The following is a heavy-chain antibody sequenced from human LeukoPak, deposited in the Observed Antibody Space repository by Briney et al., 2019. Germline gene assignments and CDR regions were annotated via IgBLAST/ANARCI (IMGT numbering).Heavy chain of an antibody. CDR3: ARKGGADGSGSRYYYMDV. V-gene: IGHV4-34*01. CDR1: GGSFSGYY. D-gene: IGHD3-10*01. CDR2: INHSGST. Sequence: SETLSLTCAVYGGSFSGYYWSWIRQPPGKGLEWIGEINHSGSTNYNPSLKSRVTISVDTSKNQFSLKLSSVTAADTAMYYCARKGGADGSGSRYYYMDVWGKGTTVTISS. J-gene: IGHJ6*03.